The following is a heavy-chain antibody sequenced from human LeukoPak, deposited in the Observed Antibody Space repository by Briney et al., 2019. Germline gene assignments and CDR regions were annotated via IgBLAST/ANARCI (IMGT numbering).Heavy chain of an antibody. J-gene: IGHJ4*02. CDR2: INTDGTVT. CDR3: ATKQWLAPPPDS. CDR1: GFTFSKYW. Sequence: TGGSLRLSCAASGFTFSKYWMLWVHQAPGKGLESVSRINTDGTVTTYADSVKGRFNVSRDNADNTMFLQMNSVRDEDTAVYYCATKQWLAPPPDSWGQGTPVTVSS. D-gene: IGHD6-19*01. V-gene: IGHV3-74*01.